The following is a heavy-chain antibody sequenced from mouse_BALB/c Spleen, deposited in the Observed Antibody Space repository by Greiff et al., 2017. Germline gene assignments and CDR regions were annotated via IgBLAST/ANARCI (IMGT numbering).Heavy chain of an antibody. Sequence: EVQLQQSGPSLVKPSQTLSLTCSVSGDSITSCYWNWIRKFPGNKLEYMGYISYSGSTYYNPSLKSRISITRDTSKNQYYLQLNSVTTEDTATYYCARRITTVVAHFDYWGQGTTLTVSS. CDR1: GDSITSCY. D-gene: IGHD1-1*01. V-gene: IGHV3-8*02. J-gene: IGHJ2*01. CDR3: ARRITTVVAHFDY. CDR2: ISYSGST.